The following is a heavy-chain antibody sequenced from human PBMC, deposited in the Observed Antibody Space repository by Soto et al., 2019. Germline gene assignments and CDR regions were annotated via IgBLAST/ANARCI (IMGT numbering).Heavy chain of an antibody. CDR3: AKGRPYYYYDSSGYRNPDAFDI. D-gene: IGHD3-22*01. CDR2: ISYDGSNK. V-gene: IGHV3-30*18. Sequence: ESGGGVVQPGRSLRLSCAASGFTFSSYGMHWVRQAPGKGLEWVAVISYDGSNKYYADSVKGRFTISRDNSKNTLYLQMNSLRAEDTAVYYCAKGRPYYYYDSSGYRNPDAFDIWGQGTMVTVSS. J-gene: IGHJ3*02. CDR1: GFTFSSYG.